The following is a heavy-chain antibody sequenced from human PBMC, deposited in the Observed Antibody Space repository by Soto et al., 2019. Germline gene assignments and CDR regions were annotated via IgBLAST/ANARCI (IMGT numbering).Heavy chain of an antibody. J-gene: IGHJ4*02. D-gene: IGHD2-2*01. Sequence: QITLKESGPMLVKPTQTLTLTCTFSGFSLDTTGVGVGWIRQPPGKALEWLALIYWDDDKRYSPSLKSRLTITKDTYKNQVVLAMTDMDPVDTATYYCAHLLGGCSSKGCSPLRYDYWGQGILVTVSS. CDR1: GFSLDTTGVG. V-gene: IGHV2-5*02. CDR3: AHLLGGCSSKGCSPLRYDY. CDR2: IYWDDDK.